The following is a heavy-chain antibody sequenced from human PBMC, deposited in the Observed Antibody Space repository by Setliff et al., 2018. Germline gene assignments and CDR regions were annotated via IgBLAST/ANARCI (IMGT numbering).Heavy chain of an antibody. CDR1: GYTFTSYD. V-gene: IGHV1-8*02. Sequence: GASVKVSCKASGYTFTSYDINWVRQATGQGLEWMGWMNPNSGNTGYAQKFQGRVTMTRDTSISTAYMELSRLRSDDTAVYYCAKDGVGAKYYFDYWGQGTLVTVSS. J-gene: IGHJ4*02. D-gene: IGHD1-26*01. CDR2: MNPNSGNT. CDR3: AKDGVGAKYYFDY.